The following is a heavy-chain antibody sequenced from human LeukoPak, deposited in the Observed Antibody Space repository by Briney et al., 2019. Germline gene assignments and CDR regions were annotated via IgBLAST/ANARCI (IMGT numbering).Heavy chain of an antibody. CDR3: ARWTTVTYWFDP. Sequence: TSETLSLTCTVSGGSICSGGYYWSWIRQHPGKGLEWIGYIYYSGSTYYNPSLKSRVTISVDTSKNQFSLKLSSVTAADTAVYYCARWTTVTYWFDPWGQGTLVTVSS. D-gene: IGHD4-17*01. CDR1: GGSICSGGYY. CDR2: IYYSGST. V-gene: IGHV4-31*03. J-gene: IGHJ5*02.